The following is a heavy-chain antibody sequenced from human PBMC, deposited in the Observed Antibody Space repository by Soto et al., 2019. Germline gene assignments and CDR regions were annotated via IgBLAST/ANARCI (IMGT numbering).Heavy chain of an antibody. J-gene: IGHJ1*01. CDR2: ISYDGSNK. Sequence: QVQLVESGGGVVQPGRSLRLSCAASGFTFSSYGMHWVRQAPGKGLEWVAVISYDGSNKYYADSVKGRFTISRDNSKNMLYLQMNSLRAEDTAVYYCARGVGAFGQEYFQHWGQGTLVTVSS. D-gene: IGHD1-26*01. CDR3: ARGVGAFGQEYFQH. V-gene: IGHV3-30*03. CDR1: GFTFSSYG.